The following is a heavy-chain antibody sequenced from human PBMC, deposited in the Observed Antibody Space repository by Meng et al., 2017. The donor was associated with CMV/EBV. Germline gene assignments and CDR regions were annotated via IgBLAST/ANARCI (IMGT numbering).Heavy chain of an antibody. D-gene: IGHD6-13*01. CDR2: INWNGGSR. Sequence: GGSLRLSCAASGFTFDDYGMSWVRQAPGKGLEWVSGINWNGGSRGYADSVKGRFTISRDNAKNSLYLQMNSLRAEDTALYYCAKAYSSSWRAWFDPWGQGTLVTVSS. J-gene: IGHJ5*02. CDR3: AKAYSSSWRAWFDP. V-gene: IGHV3-20*04. CDR1: GFTFDDYG.